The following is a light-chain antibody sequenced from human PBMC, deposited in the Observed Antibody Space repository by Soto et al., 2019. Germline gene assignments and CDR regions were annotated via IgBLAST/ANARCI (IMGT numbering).Light chain of an antibody. Sequence: QSALTQPASVSGSPGQSITISCTGTSSDVGGYNYVSWYQQHPGKAPKLMIYDVSNRPSGVSNRFSGSKSGNTASLTISGLLAEDEADYYCSSYTSSSTLVVFGVGTQLTVL. CDR1: SSDVGGYNY. J-gene: IGLJ2*01. CDR3: SSYTSSSTLVV. CDR2: DVS. V-gene: IGLV2-14*01.